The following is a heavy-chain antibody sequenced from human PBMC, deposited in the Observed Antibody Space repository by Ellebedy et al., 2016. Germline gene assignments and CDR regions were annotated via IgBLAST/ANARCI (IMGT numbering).Heavy chain of an antibody. Sequence: GGSLRLSXAASGFSFSSYGMYWVRQAPGKGLEWVAVIWYDGSNKYYADSVKGRFTISRDNSKNTLYLQMNSLRAEDTDLYYCAREGGIFGLDYWGQGTLVTVSS. CDR3: AREGGIFGLDY. CDR1: GFSFSSYG. D-gene: IGHD3-3*02. J-gene: IGHJ4*02. V-gene: IGHV3-33*01. CDR2: IWYDGSNK.